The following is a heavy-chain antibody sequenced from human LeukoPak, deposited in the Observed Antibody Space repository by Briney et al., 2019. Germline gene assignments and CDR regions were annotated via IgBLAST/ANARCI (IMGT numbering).Heavy chain of an antibody. CDR2: ISSSGSTI. CDR1: GFTFSDYY. D-gene: IGHD2-15*01. V-gene: IGHV3-11*01. Sequence: GGSLRLSCAASGFTFSDYYMSWIRQAPGKGLEWVSYISSSGSTIYYADSVKGRFTISRDNSKNTLYLQMNSLRAEDTAVYYCAKAGAVVVVAAKYFDYWGQGTLVTVSS. CDR3: AKAGAVVVVAAKYFDY. J-gene: IGHJ4*02.